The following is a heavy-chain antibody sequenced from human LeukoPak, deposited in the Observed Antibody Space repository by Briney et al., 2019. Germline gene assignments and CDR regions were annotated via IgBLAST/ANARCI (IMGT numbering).Heavy chain of an antibody. CDR2: ISYDGSIN. D-gene: IGHD6-13*01. CDR1: GFTFSSYA. Sequence: GGSLRLSCAASGFTFSSYAMHWVRQAPGKGLEWVAIISYDGSINDYADSVKGRFTISRDNSKNTLYLQMNSLRADDTAMYYCARGSYSSSWKTFDYWGQGTVVTVTS. V-gene: IGHV3-30*04. CDR3: ARGSYSSSWKTFDY. J-gene: IGHJ4*02.